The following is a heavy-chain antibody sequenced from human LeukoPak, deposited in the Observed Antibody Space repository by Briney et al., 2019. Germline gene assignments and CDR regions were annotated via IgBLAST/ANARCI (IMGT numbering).Heavy chain of an antibody. Sequence: GGSLRLSCAASGFTFSNYAMTWVRQAPGKGLEWVSAISAGGGSTYYADSVKGRFTISRDNSKNTLYLQMNSLRAEDTAVYFCAKDYCSTTSCYIVDYWGQETLVTVSP. J-gene: IGHJ4*02. V-gene: IGHV3-23*01. CDR2: ISAGGGST. CDR1: GFTFSNYA. D-gene: IGHD2-2*02. CDR3: AKDYCSTTSCYIVDY.